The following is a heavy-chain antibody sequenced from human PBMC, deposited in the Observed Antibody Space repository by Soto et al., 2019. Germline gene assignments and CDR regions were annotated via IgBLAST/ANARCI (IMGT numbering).Heavy chain of an antibody. D-gene: IGHD3-22*01. V-gene: IGHV4-39*02. CDR1: GGSISSSSYY. CDR3: ARVDSSGGLDS. CDR2: IYYRGNT. J-gene: IGHJ4*02. Sequence: QLQLQESGPGLVKPSETLSLTCTVSGGSISSSSYYWGWICQPPGKGLEWIGSIYYRGNTYSNPSLKYRVTVSVHTSKNHFSLNLSSFTAADTAVYYCARVDSSGGLDSWGQGVLVTVSS.